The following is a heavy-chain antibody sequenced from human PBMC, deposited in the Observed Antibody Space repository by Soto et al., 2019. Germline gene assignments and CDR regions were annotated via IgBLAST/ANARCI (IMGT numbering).Heavy chain of an antibody. Sequence: EVQLLESGGGLVQPGGSRRLSCAASGFTFSSYAMSWVRQAPGKGLEWVSAISGSGGSTYYADSVKGRFTISRDNSKNTLYLQMNSLRAEDTAVYYCAKDRRRSSSGYYYYGMDVWGQGTTVTVSS. J-gene: IGHJ6*02. CDR2: ISGSGGST. D-gene: IGHD6-6*01. V-gene: IGHV3-23*01. CDR3: AKDRRRSSSGYYYYGMDV. CDR1: GFTFSSYA.